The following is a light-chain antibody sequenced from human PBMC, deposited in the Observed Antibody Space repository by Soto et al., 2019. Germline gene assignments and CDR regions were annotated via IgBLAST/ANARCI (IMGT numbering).Light chain of an antibody. CDR2: EVT. Sequence: QSVLTQPASVSGSPGQSITISCTGTSSDVGGYDYVSWYQQHPGKVPKFLIYEVTNRPSGVSHRFSGSKSGNTASLTISGLQAEDEADYYCTSYTSSSTYVFRTGTKLTVL. V-gene: IGLV2-14*01. J-gene: IGLJ1*01. CDR1: SSDVGGYDY. CDR3: TSYTSSSTYV.